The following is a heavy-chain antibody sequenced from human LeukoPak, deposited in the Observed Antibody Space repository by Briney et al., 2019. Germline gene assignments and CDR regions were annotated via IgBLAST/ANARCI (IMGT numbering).Heavy chain of an antibody. CDR2: IYHSGST. CDR1: GGSISSGGYY. V-gene: IGHV4-30-2*01. D-gene: IGHD2/OR15-2a*01. CDR3: ARSDTFYYYYMDV. J-gene: IGHJ6*03. Sequence: PSETLSLTCTVSGGSISSGGYYWSWIRQPPGKGLEWIGYIYHSGSTYYNPSLKSRVTISVDRSKNQFSLKLSSVTAADTAVYYCARSDTFYYYYMDVWGKGTTVTVSS.